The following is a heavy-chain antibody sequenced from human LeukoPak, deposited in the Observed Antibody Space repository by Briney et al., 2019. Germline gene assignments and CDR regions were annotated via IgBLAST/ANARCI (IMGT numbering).Heavy chain of an antibody. CDR1: GYTFTSYD. CDR2: MNPNNGNT. D-gene: IGHD6-19*01. Sequence: GASVKVSCKASGYTFTSYDINWVRQATGQGLEWMGWMNPNNGNTGYAQKFQGRVTMTRNTSISTAYMELSSLRSEDTAVYYCAVSSGWYTEYFQHWGQGTLVTVSS. CDR3: AVSSGWYTEYFQH. V-gene: IGHV1-8*01. J-gene: IGHJ1*01.